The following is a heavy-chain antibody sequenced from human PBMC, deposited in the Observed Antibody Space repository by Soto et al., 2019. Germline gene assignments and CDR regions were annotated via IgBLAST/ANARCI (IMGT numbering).Heavy chain of an antibody. J-gene: IGHJ3*02. Sequence: QVQLVESGGGVVQPGRSLRLSCTASGFTFSSYAMHWVRQAPGKGLEWVAVISYDGSNKYYADSVKGRFTISRDNSKNTLYLQMNSLRAEDTAVYYCAKDRGRVDWGLDAFDIWGQGTMVTVSS. D-gene: IGHD7-27*01. CDR2: ISYDGSNK. CDR1: GFTFSSYA. V-gene: IGHV3-30-3*01. CDR3: AKDRGRVDWGLDAFDI.